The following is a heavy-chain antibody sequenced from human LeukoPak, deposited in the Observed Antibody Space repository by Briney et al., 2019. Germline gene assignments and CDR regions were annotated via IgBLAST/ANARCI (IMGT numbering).Heavy chain of an antibody. CDR1: GGSISSYY. V-gene: IGHV4-59*08. CDR3: ARVTPTGYCSGGSCYGKAKAFDI. CDR2: IYYSGST. Sequence: SETLSLTCTVSGGSISSYYWSWIRQPPGKGLEWIGYIYYSGSTNYNPSLKSRVTISVDTSKNQFSLKLSSVTAADTAVYYCARVTPTGYCSGGSCYGKAKAFDIWGQGTMVTVSS. D-gene: IGHD2-15*01. J-gene: IGHJ3*02.